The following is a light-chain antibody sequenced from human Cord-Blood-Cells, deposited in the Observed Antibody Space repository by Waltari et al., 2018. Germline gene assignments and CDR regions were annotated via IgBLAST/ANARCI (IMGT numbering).Light chain of an antibody. Sequence: DIVLTPSPAPLSLSPGERATLSCRASQSVSSYLAWYQQKPGQAPRLLIYDASNRATGIPARFSGSGSGTDFTLTISSLEPEDFAVYYCQQRSNWPPLTFGGGTKVEIK. CDR1: QSVSSY. V-gene: IGKV3-11*01. CDR2: DAS. CDR3: QQRSNWPPLT. J-gene: IGKJ4*01.